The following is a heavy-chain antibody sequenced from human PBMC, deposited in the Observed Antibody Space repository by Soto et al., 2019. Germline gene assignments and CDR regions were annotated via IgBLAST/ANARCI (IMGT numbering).Heavy chain of an antibody. V-gene: IGHV1-69*12. D-gene: IGHD2-21*02. CDR1: GGTFSSYA. CDR3: ARAWKVVTAPPSRYYFDY. Sequence: QVQLVQSGAEVKKPGSSVKVSCKASGGTFSSYAISWVRQAPGQGLEWMGGIIPIFGTANYAQKFQGRVTITADESTSTAYLELSGLRSEDTAVYYCARAWKVVTAPPSRYYFDYWGQGTLVTVSS. CDR2: IIPIFGTA. J-gene: IGHJ4*02.